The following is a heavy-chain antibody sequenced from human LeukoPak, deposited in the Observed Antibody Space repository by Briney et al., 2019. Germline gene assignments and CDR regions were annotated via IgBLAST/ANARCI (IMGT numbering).Heavy chain of an antibody. CDR2: ISAYNGNT. CDR1: GYTFTSYD. D-gene: IGHD5-18*01. V-gene: IGHV1-18*01. CDR3: ARAAPYTPMAPVFY. Sequence: ASVKVSCKASGYTFTSYDINWVRQATGQGLEWMGWISAYNGNTNYAQKLQGRVTMTTDTSTSTAYMELRSLRSDDTAVYYCARAAPYTPMAPVFYWGQGTLVTVSS. J-gene: IGHJ4*02.